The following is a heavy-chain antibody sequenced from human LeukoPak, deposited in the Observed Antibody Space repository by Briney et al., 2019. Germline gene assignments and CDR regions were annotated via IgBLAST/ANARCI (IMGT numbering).Heavy chain of an antibody. CDR1: AYTFTSYY. V-gene: IGHV1-46*01. CDR3: ARGGITIFGVVIHWFDP. Sequence: ASVKVSCKASAYTFTSYYMHWVRQAPGQGLEWMGIINPSGGSTSYAQKFQGRVTMTRDMSTSTVYMELSSLRSEDTAVYYCARGGITIFGVVIHWFDPWGQGTLVTVSS. J-gene: IGHJ5*02. CDR2: INPSGGST. D-gene: IGHD3-3*01.